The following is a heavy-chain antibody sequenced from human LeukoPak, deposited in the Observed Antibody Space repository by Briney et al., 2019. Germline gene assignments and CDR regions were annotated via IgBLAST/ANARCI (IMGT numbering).Heavy chain of an antibody. CDR2: ISGNGGRT. CDR3: AKEQTSSGYFDY. V-gene: IGHV3-23*01. D-gene: IGHD3-10*01. CDR1: GFTFNNYA. Sequence: GGFLRLSCAASGFTFNNYAMSWVRQAPGKGLEWVAAISGNGGRTYYRDSVKGRFTISRDNPKNTLYLLMNSLSAEDTALYYCAKEQTSSGYFDYWGQGTLVTVSS. J-gene: IGHJ4*02.